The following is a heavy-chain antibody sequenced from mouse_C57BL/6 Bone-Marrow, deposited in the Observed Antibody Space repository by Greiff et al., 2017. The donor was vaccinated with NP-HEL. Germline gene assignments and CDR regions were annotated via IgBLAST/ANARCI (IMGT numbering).Heavy chain of an antibody. V-gene: IGHV8-8*01. CDR3: ARKIYYGYYFDY. D-gene: IGHD2-1*01. J-gene: IGHJ2*01. CDR2: IWWDDDK. CDR1: GFSLSTFGMG. Sequence: VKLQESGPGILQPSQTLSLTCSFSGFSLSTFGMGVGWIRQPSGKGLEWLAHIWWDDDKYYNPALKSRLTISKDTSKNQVFLKIANVDTADTATYYCARKIYYGYYFDYWGQGTTLTVSS.